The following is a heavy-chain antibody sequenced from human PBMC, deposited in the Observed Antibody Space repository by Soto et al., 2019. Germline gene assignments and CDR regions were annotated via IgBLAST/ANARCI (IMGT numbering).Heavy chain of an antibody. Sequence: SVKVSCKASGGTFSSYAISWVRQAPGQGLEWMGGIIPIFGTANYAQKFQGRVTITADESTSTAYMELSSLRSEDTAVYYCARDQGRVLWFGELSGGYYYYGMDVWGQGTTVTVSS. D-gene: IGHD3-10*01. CDR2: IIPIFGTA. CDR3: ARDQGRVLWFGELSGGYYYYGMDV. V-gene: IGHV1-69*13. CDR1: GGTFSSYA. J-gene: IGHJ6*02.